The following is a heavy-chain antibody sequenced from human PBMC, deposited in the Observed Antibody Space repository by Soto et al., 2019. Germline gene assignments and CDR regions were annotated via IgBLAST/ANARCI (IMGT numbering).Heavy chain of an antibody. J-gene: IGHJ3*02. CDR3: ARSFSSGYYDAFDI. CDR2: IGTAGDT. CDR1: GFTFSSYD. D-gene: IGHD3-22*01. V-gene: IGHV3-13*01. Sequence: LRLSCAASGFTFSSYDMHWVRQATGKGLEWVSAIGTAGDTYYPGSVKGRFTISRENAKNSLYLQMNSLRAGDTAVYYCARSFSSGYYDAFDIWGQGTMVTV.